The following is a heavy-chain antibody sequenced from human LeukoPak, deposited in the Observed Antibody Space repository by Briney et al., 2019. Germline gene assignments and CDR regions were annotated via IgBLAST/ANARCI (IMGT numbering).Heavy chain of an antibody. D-gene: IGHD5-18*01. J-gene: IGHJ3*02. CDR1: GGSISSGSYY. V-gene: IGHV4-61*02. Sequence: PSETLSLTCTVSGGSISSGSYYWSWIRQPAGKGLEWIGRIYTSGSTNHNPSLKSRVTISVDTSKNQFPLKLSSVTAADTAVYYCARGLLWFLDAFDIWGQGTMVTVSS. CDR3: ARGLLWFLDAFDI. CDR2: IYTSGST.